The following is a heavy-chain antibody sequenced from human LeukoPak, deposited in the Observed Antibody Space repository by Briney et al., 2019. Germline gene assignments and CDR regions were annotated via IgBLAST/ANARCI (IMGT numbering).Heavy chain of an antibody. CDR1: GYTFTNYP. D-gene: IGHD2-15*01. V-gene: IGHV7-4-1*02. CDR3: ARDTYCSGGRCYSRVGY. J-gene: IGHJ4*02. CDR2: INTNTGNP. Sequence: GASVKVSCKASGYTFTNYPMNWVRQAPGQGLEWMGWINTNTGNPTYAQGFTERFVFSWDTSVNRAYLQINSLKPEDTAVYFCARDTYCSGGRCYSRVGYWGQGTVVTVSS.